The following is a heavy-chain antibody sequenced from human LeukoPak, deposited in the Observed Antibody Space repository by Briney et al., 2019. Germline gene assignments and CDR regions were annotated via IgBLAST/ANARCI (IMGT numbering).Heavy chain of an antibody. Sequence: SETLSLTCTVSGGSISSHYWSWIRQPPGKGLEWIGYIYYSGSTNYNPSPKSRVTISVDTSKNQFSLKLSSVTAADTAVYYCARLTVTSTDAFDIWGQGTMVTVSS. D-gene: IGHD4-17*01. CDR3: ARLTVTSTDAFDI. CDR2: IYYSGST. J-gene: IGHJ3*02. V-gene: IGHV4-59*11. CDR1: GGSISSHY.